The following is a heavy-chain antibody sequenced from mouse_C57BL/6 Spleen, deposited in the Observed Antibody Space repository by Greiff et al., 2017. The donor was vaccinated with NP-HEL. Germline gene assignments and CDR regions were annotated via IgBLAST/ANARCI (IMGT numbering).Heavy chain of an antibody. CDR2: INPSNGGT. CDR1: GYTFTSYW. Sequence: LPPPGTELVKPGASVKLSCKASGYTFTSYWMHWVKQRPGQGLEWIGNINPSNGGTKYNEKFKSKATLTVDKSSSTAYMQLSSLTSEDSAVYYCARVSYGSSPWFVYWGQGTLVTVSA. CDR3: ARVSYGSSPWFVY. V-gene: IGHV1-53*01. J-gene: IGHJ3*01. D-gene: IGHD1-1*01.